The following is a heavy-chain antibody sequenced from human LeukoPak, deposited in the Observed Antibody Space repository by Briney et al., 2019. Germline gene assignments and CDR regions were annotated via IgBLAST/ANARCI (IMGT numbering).Heavy chain of an antibody. Sequence: GGSLRLSCAASGFTFSSYGIHWVRQAPGKGLEWVAVISYDGSNKYYADSVKGRFTISRDNSKNTLYLQMNSLTAEDTDIYYCSKDVVPDSGWDLDYWGQGTLVTVSS. CDR1: GFTFSSYG. CDR3: SKDVVPDSGWDLDY. CDR2: ISYDGSNK. D-gene: IGHD6-19*01. J-gene: IGHJ4*02. V-gene: IGHV3-30*18.